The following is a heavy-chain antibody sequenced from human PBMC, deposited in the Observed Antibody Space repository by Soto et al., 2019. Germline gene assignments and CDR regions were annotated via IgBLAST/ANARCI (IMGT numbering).Heavy chain of an antibody. CDR1: GFTFSNAW. CDR3: TTNYYDSSGYYYAPGVFDY. Sequence: GGSLRLSCAASGFTFSNAWMNWVRQAPGKGLEWVGRIKSKTDGGTTDYAAPVKGRFTISRDDSKNTLYLQMNSLKTEDTAVYYCTTNYYDSSGYYYAPGVFDYWGQGTLVTVSS. D-gene: IGHD3-22*01. V-gene: IGHV3-15*07. J-gene: IGHJ4*02. CDR2: IKSKTDGGTT.